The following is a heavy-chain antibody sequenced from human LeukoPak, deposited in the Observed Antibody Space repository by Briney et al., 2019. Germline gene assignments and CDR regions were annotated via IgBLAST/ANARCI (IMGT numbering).Heavy chain of an antibody. CDR2: INPNSGGT. D-gene: IGHD2-2*02. CDR1: GYTFTGYY. J-gene: IGHJ4*02. CDR3: ARDTCSSTSCYTIGY. Sequence: ASVKVSCKASGYTFTGYYMHWVRQAPGQGLEWMGWINPNSGGTNYAQKFQGRVTMTRDTSISTAYMELSRLRSDDTAVYYCARDTCSSTSCYTIGYWGQGTLVIVSS. V-gene: IGHV1-2*02.